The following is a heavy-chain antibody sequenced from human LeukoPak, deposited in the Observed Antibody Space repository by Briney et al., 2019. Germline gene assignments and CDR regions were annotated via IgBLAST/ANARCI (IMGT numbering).Heavy chain of an antibody. CDR1: GFTFSNYG. D-gene: IGHD6-19*01. V-gene: IGHV3-30*18. CDR2: ISYDGSNQ. J-gene: IGHJ2*01. CDR3: AKDRSGLNWYFDL. Sequence: GRSLRLSCAASGFTFSNYGMHWVRQAPGKELEWVAFISYDGSNQYYTDSVKGRFIISRDNSKNTLYLQINSLRAEDRAVYFCAKDRSGLNWYFDLWGRGTLVTVSS.